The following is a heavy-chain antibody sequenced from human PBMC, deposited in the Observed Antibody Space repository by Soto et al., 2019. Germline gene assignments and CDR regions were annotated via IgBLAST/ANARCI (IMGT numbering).Heavy chain of an antibody. CDR3: VRDNRLRFFDWPQFDP. J-gene: IGHJ5*02. D-gene: IGHD3-9*01. CDR2: IGAGSSPS. V-gene: IGHV3-48*02. Sequence: GGSLRLSCTASGFTFSHYHMNRVRQTPGKGLEWVSYIGAGSSPSYYADSVMVRFTISRDNAQTSLFLQMNSLRDEDTAVYYCVRDNRLRFFDWPQFDPRGQGPPVTVSS. CDR1: GFTFSHYH.